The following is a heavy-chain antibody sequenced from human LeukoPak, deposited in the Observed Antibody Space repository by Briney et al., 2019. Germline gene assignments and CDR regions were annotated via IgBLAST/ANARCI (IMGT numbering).Heavy chain of an antibody. V-gene: IGHV3-11*04. D-gene: IGHD3-22*01. CDR2: ISSSGSTI. CDR3: ARERTYYYDSSGYHNDY. J-gene: IGHJ4*02. CDR1: GFTFSDYY. Sequence: GGSLGLSCAASGFTFSDYYMSWIRQAPGKGLEWVSYISSSGSTIYYADSVKGRFTISRDNAKNSLYLQMNSLRAEDTAVYYCARERTYYYDSSGYHNDYWGQGTLVTVSS.